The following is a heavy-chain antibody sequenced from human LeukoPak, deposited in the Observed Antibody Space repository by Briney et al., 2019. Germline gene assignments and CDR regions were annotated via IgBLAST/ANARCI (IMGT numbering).Heavy chain of an antibody. CDR1: GYTFTSYD. J-gene: IGHJ5*02. V-gene: IGHV1-8*01. Sequence: ASVKVSCKASGYTFTSYDINWVRQATGQGLEWMGWMNPNSGNTGYAQKFQGRVTMTRNTSISTAYMELRSLRSEATAVYYCARHPPGGYSYQKGNWFDPWGQGTLVTVSS. D-gene: IGHD5-18*01. CDR3: ARHPPGGYSYQKGNWFDP. CDR2: MNPNSGNT.